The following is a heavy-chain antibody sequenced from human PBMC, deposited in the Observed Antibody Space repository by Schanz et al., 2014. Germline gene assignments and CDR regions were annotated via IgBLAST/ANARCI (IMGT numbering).Heavy chain of an antibody. V-gene: IGHV1-69*04. Sequence: QVQLVQSGGEVKTPGASVKVSCKASGYTFTRSGISWVRQAPGQGLEWMGRIVPVVGVTVYAQKFQGRVTFTADKSTATVYMELSRLRGDDTAVYFCADYGSGTYFDLWGQGTLVTVSS. CDR2: IVPVVGVT. CDR1: GYTFTRSG. J-gene: IGHJ4*02. CDR3: ADYGSGTYFDL. D-gene: IGHD3-16*01.